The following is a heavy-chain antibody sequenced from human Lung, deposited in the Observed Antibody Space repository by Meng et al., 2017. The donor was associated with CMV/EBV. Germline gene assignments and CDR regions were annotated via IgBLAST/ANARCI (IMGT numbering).Heavy chain of an antibody. Sequence: SETLSLXXTVSGGSVSSGSYYWSWIRQPPGKGLEWIGYIYYSGSTNYNPSLKSRVTISVDTSKNQFSLKLSSVTAADTAVYYCAITYSSSWYFHWGQGTLVTVSS. CDR3: AITYSSSWYFH. D-gene: IGHD6-13*01. J-gene: IGHJ4*02. CDR1: GGSVSSGSYY. V-gene: IGHV4-61*01. CDR2: IYYSGST.